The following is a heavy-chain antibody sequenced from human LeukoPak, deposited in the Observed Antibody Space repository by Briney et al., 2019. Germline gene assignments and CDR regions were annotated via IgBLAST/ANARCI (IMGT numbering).Heavy chain of an antibody. CDR2: VTGSGSGT. Sequence: PGGSLRLSCAASGFTFNNYAMSWVRQAPGKGLEWVSTVTGSGSGTYYADSVKGRFTISRDNSKNMLYLQMNSLRAQDTAVYHCAKTYNNYFDNWGQGTLVTVSS. J-gene: IGHJ4*02. D-gene: IGHD1-14*01. V-gene: IGHV3-23*01. CDR3: AKTYNNYFDN. CDR1: GFTFNNYA.